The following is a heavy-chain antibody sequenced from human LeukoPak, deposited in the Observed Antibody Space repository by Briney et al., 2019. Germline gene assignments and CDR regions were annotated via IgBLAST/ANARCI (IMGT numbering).Heavy chain of an antibody. CDR2: MNPNSGNT. CDR1: GYTFTSYD. Sequence: ASVKVSCKASGYTFTSYDINWVRQATGQGLEWMGWMNPNSGNTGYAQKFQGRVTMTRNTSISTAYMELRSLRSDDTAVYYCARVLNYYDSSGYYGWFDPWGQGTLVTVSS. CDR3: ARVLNYYDSSGYYGWFDP. V-gene: IGHV1-8*01. J-gene: IGHJ5*02. D-gene: IGHD3-22*01.